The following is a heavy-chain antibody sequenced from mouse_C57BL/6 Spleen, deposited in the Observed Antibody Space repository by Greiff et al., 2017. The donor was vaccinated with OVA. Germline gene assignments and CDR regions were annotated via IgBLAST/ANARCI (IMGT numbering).Heavy chain of an antibody. J-gene: IGHJ4*01. CDR1: GFSLTSYG. CDR3: GKEGWAMDD. D-gene: IGHD3-3*01. CDR2: IWRGGST. Sequence: QVQLKESGPGLVQPSQSLSITCTVSGFSLTSYGVHWVRPSPGKGLEWLGVIWRGGSTDYNAAFMSRLSITKDNTKRQVFFKMNSLQADDTAIYYCGKEGWAMDDWGQGTSVTVSS. V-gene: IGHV2-5*01.